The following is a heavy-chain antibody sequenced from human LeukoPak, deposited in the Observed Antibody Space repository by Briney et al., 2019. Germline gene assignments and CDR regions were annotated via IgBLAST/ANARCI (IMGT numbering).Heavy chain of an antibody. CDR3: AKQSGFTYGYWFDF. CDR1: GFSFSSYA. J-gene: IGHJ4*02. CDR2: IGGGGDGT. D-gene: IGHD5-18*01. V-gene: IGHV3-23*01. Sequence: GGSLGLSCTASGFSFSSYAMSWVRQAPGKGLEWVSLIGGGGDGTKYADSVKGRFTISRDNSKDTLYLQMDSLRVEDTGVYYCAKQSGFTYGYWFDFWGQGTLVTVSS.